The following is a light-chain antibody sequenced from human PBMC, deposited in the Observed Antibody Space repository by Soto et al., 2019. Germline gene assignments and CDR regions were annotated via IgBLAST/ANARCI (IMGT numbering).Light chain of an antibody. CDR1: SSDVGGYNY. V-gene: IGLV2-11*01. J-gene: IGLJ2*01. CDR3: AAWDDSLNGPV. CDR2: DVS. Sequence: QSALTQPRSVSGSPGQSVTISCTGTSSDVGGYNYVSWYQQYSGKAPKVMIYDVSKRPSGVPDRFSGSKSGNTASLAISGLQSEDEADYSCAAWDDSLNGPVFGGGTKLTVL.